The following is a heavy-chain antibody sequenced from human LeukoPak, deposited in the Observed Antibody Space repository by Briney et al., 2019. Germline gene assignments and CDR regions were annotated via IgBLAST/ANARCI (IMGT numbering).Heavy chain of an antibody. Sequence: SETLFLTFTVSGGSISNDYGTGIRQPPGKGLEWIGYIYYSGSTNYNTSLKSRVTISVDTSKNQFSLKLSSVTAADTAVYYCARANCDFWSGYPNWFDPWGQGTLVSVSS. V-gene: IGHV4-59*01. J-gene: IGHJ5*02. CDR1: GGSISNDY. CDR3: ARANCDFWSGYPNWFDP. CDR2: IYYSGST. D-gene: IGHD3-3*01.